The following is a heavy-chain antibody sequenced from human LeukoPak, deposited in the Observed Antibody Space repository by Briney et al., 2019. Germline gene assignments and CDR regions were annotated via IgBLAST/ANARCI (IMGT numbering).Heavy chain of an antibody. Sequence: TPSETLSLTCTVSGGSISSYYWSWIRQPPGKGLEWIGYIYTSGSTNYNPSLKSRVTISVDTSKNQFSLKLSSVTAADTAVYYCARVYCSSTSCPSPRFDPWGQGTLVTVSS. CDR1: GGSISSYY. D-gene: IGHD2-2*01. CDR3: ARVYCSSTSCPSPRFDP. V-gene: IGHV4-4*09. CDR2: IYTSGST. J-gene: IGHJ5*02.